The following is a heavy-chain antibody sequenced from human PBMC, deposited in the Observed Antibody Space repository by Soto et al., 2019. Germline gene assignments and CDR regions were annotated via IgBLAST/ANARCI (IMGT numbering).Heavy chain of an antibody. CDR3: TRDGGGGDRSDY. Sequence: EVQLVESGGGLVQPGGSLRLSFEASGFDFNYYNMNWVRQAPGRGLEWLSYISSTSRTKYYADSVRGRFTISRDNAKNSVYLQMYSLRDEDTAVYYCTRDGGGGDRSDYWGQGTLVTVSS. CDR1: GFDFNYYN. D-gene: IGHD2-21*02. V-gene: IGHV3-48*02. J-gene: IGHJ4*02. CDR2: ISSTSRTK.